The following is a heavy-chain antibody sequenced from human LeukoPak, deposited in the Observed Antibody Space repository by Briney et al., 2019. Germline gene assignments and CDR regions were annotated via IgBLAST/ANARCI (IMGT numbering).Heavy chain of an antibody. CDR2: MNPNSGNT. Sequence: ASVKVSCKASGYTFTSYDINWVRQATGQGLEWMGWMNPNSGNTGYAQKFQGRVTITRNTSISTAYMELSSLRSEDTAVYYCARIMVRGGTFDYWGQGTLVTVSS. CDR3: ARIMVRGGTFDY. D-gene: IGHD3-10*01. J-gene: IGHJ4*02. CDR1: GYTFTSYD. V-gene: IGHV1-8*03.